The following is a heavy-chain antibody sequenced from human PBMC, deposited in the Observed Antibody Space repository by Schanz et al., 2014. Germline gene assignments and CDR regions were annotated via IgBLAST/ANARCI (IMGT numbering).Heavy chain of an antibody. Sequence: EVQLLESGGGLVQPGGSLRLSCAVSGFTFSSYAMSWVRQAPGKGLEWVSTISGGGGGYRPYADSVKGRFTISRDNSKNTLSLQLNSLRADDTAVYYCAKHLYQYNYYGMDVWGQGTTVTVSS. V-gene: IGHV3-23*01. CDR2: ISGGGGGYR. D-gene: IGHD2-2*02. CDR1: GFTFSSYA. J-gene: IGHJ6*02. CDR3: AKHLYQYNYYGMDV.